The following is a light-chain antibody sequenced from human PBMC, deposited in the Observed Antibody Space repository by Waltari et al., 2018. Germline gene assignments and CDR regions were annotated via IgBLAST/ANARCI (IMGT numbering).Light chain of an antibody. CDR1: QSVANY. V-gene: IGKV3-11*01. CDR3: QRYSNSPLT. Sequence: VILTQSPATLSLSPGERATLSCRASQSVANYLAWYQQKPGQAPRLIIYGASSRATGIPDRFSGTGSGTEFTLTISSLEPEDFAVYFCQRYSNSPLTFGGGTKVEIK. J-gene: IGKJ4*01. CDR2: GAS.